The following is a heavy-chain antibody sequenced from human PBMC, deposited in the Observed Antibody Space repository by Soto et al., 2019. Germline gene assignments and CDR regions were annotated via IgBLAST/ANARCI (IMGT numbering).Heavy chain of an antibody. J-gene: IGHJ6*02. CDR3: ARVAYDSSGYSGYYYYYGMDA. D-gene: IGHD3-22*01. Sequence: SVKVSCKACGGTFSSYAISWVRQAHGQRLEWKGGIIPIFGTANYAQKFQGRVTITADESTSTAYMELSSLRSEDTAVYYCARVAYDSSGYSGYYYYYGMDAWGQGTTVTVSS. CDR2: IIPIFGTA. CDR1: GGTFSSYA. V-gene: IGHV1-69*13.